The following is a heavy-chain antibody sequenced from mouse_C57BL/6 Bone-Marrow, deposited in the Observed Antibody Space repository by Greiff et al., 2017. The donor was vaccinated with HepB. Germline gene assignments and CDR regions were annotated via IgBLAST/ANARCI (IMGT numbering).Heavy chain of an antibody. D-gene: IGHD1-1*01. CDR2: IDPENGDT. J-gene: IGHJ1*03. CDR3: TPIYYYGYWYFDV. Sequence: VQLQQSGAELVRPGASVKLSCTASGFNIKDDYMHWVKQRPEQGLEWIGWIDPENGDTEYASKFQGKATITADTSSNTAYLQLSSLTSEDTAVYYCTPIYYYGYWYFDVWGTGTTVTVSS. CDR1: GFNIKDDY. V-gene: IGHV14-4*01.